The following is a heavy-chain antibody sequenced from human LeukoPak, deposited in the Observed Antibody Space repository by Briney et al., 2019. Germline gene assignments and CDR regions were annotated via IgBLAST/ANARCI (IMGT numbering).Heavy chain of an antibody. CDR2: IDGSGSYT. CDR1: GITFNSYA. V-gene: IGHV3-23*01. CDR3: AKHLSSSAPGRAPDH. Sequence: GGSLRLSCAASGITFNSYAMSWVRQAPGKGLEWVSAIDGSGSYTYYADSVKGRFTISRDNSKNTLYVQMNSLRAEDTAVYYCAKHLSSSAPGRAPDHWGQGTLVTVSS. J-gene: IGHJ4*02. D-gene: IGHD6-13*01.